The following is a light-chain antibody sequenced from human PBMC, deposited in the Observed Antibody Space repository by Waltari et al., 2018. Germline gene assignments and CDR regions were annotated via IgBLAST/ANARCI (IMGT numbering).Light chain of an antibody. CDR2: EVT. Sequence: QSALTQPASVSGSPGQSITIFCSGTSSDVGYYNLVSRYQQHPGKAPKVIIYEVTKRPSGVSNRFSGSKSGNTASLTISGLQAEDEAEYFCCSFAGSVTFVVFGGGTKVTVL. J-gene: IGLJ2*01. CDR1: SSDVGYYNL. CDR3: CSFAGSVTFVV. V-gene: IGLV2-23*02.